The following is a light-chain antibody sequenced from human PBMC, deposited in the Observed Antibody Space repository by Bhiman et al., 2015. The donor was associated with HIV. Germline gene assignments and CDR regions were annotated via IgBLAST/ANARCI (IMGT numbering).Light chain of an antibody. CDR2: EDT. Sequence: VVTQEPSFSVSPGGTVTLTCGLSSGSVSSSYYPSWYQQKPGQSPVLVIYEDTKRPSGIPERISGSNSGDTATLTISGAQAMDEADYYCQAWDSSTGVFGPGTRVTVL. CDR3: QAWDSSTGV. V-gene: IGLV3-1*01. CDR1: VSSSYY. J-gene: IGLJ1*01.